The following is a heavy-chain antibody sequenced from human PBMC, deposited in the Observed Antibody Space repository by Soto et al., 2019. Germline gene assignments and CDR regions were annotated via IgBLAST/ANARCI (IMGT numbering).Heavy chain of an antibody. CDR2: INYSGST. CDR3: ARVGRRALYIAAQYYFDY. Sequence: SETLSLTCAVYGGSFSGYYWSWIRQPPGKGLEWIGEINYSGSTNYNPSLKSRVTISVDTSKNQFSLKLSSVTAADTAVYYCARVGRRALYIAAQYYFDYWGQGTLVTVSS. CDR1: GGSFSGYY. D-gene: IGHD6-13*01. V-gene: IGHV4-34*01. J-gene: IGHJ4*02.